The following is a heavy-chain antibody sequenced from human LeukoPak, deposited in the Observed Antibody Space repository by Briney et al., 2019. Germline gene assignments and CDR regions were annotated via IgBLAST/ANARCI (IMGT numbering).Heavy chain of an antibody. CDR3: ARDSVMKY. J-gene: IGHJ4*02. CDR2: INHSGST. Sequence: PSETLSLICAVYGGSFSGYYWNWIRQPPGKGLEWIGEINHSGSTNYNPSLKSRVTISVDTSKNQFSLKLSSVTAADTAVYYCARDSVMKYWGQGTLVTVSS. CDR1: GGSFSGYY. V-gene: IGHV4-34*01. D-gene: IGHD2-15*01.